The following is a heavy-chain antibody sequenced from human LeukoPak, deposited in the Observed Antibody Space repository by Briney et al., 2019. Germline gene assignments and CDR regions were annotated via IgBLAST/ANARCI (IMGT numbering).Heavy chain of an antibody. CDR1: GFPFDDYG. D-gene: IGHD6-13*01. CDR2: ISWNGGST. Sequence: GGSLRLSCAASGFPFDDYGMSWVRQAPGKGLEWVSGISWNGGSTGYADSVKGRFTISRDNAKNSLYLQMNSLRAEDTALFYCARDAVLRNIAAAGYFDNWGQGTLVTVSS. CDR3: ARDAVLRNIAAAGYFDN. J-gene: IGHJ4*02. V-gene: IGHV3-20*04.